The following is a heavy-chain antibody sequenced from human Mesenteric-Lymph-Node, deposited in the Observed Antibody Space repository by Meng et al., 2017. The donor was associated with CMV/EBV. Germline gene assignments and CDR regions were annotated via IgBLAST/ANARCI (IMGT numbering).Heavy chain of an antibody. CDR2: INIDVSTT. D-gene: IGHD3-3*01. CDR3: ANTPYDFWSGYFDY. Sequence: ASEFTFSSYWMHWVRQAPGKGLVWVSRINIDVSTTTYADSVKGRFTISRDNAKNTLYLQMNSLRAEDTAVYYCANTPYDFWSGYFDYWGQGTLVTVSS. J-gene: IGHJ4*02. CDR1: EFTFSSYW. V-gene: IGHV3-74*01.